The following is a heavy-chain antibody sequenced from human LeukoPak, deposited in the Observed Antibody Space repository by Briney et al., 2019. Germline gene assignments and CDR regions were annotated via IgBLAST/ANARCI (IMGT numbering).Heavy chain of an antibody. CDR2: ISYDGSNK. V-gene: IGHV3-30-3*01. Sequence: GGSLRLSCAASAFTVTSYPMHWVRQAPGKGLEWVAVISYDGSNKYYADSVKGRFTISRDNSKNTLYLQMNSLRAEDTAVYYCARVSSTMIVVSTPFDYWGQGALVTVSS. D-gene: IGHD3-22*01. CDR3: ARVSSTMIVVSTPFDY. CDR1: AFTVTSYP. J-gene: IGHJ4*02.